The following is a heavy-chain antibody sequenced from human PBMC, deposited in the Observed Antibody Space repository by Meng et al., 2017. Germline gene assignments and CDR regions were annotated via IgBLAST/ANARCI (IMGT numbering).Heavy chain of an antibody. J-gene: IGHJ4*02. Sequence: QVELVESGGGVVKPGGSLRLSCAASGFTFSSYAMHWVRQAPGKGLEWVAVISYDGSNKYYADSVKGRFTISRDNSKNTLYLQMNSLRAEDTAVYYCASMGYWGQGTLVTVSS. D-gene: IGHD3-10*01. CDR2: ISYDGSNK. V-gene: IGHV3-30*01. CDR3: ASMGY. CDR1: GFTFSSYA.